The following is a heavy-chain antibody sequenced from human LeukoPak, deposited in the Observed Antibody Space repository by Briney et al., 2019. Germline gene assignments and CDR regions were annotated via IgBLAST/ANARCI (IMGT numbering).Heavy chain of an antibody. CDR1: GYTFTSYG. D-gene: IGHD3-22*01. Sequence: ASVKVSCKASGYTFTSYGISWVRQAPGQGLEWMGWISAYNGNTNYAQKLQGRVTMTTDTSTSTAYMELRSLRSDDTAVYYCARDWYYYYDSSGLGYWGQGTLVTVSS. J-gene: IGHJ4*02. CDR3: ARDWYYYYDSSGLGY. V-gene: IGHV1-18*01. CDR2: ISAYNGNT.